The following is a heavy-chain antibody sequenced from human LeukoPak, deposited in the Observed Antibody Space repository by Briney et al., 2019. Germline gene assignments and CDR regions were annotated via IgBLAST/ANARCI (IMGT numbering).Heavy chain of an antibody. D-gene: IGHD6-13*01. J-gene: IGHJ5*02. V-gene: IGHV1-2*02. CDR2: INPNSGGT. CDR3: ATTRDSSSWYGYNWFDP. CDR1: GYTFTGYY. Sequence: ASVKVSCKASGYTFTGYYMHWVRQAPGQGLEGMGWINPNSGGTNYAQKFQGRVTMTRDTSISTAYMELSRLRSDDTAVYYCATTRDSSSWYGYNWFDPWGQGTLVTVSS.